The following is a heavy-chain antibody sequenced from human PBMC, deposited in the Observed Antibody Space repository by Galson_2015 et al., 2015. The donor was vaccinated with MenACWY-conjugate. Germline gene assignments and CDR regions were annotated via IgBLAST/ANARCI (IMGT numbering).Heavy chain of an antibody. Sequence: YSSGSTNYHPSLKSRVTISVDTSKNEFSMKLSSVTAADTAIYYCARNLIAVAFDYWGQGTLVTVSS. J-gene: IGHJ4*02. D-gene: IGHD6-19*01. V-gene: IGHV4-4*09. CDR2: YSSGST. CDR3: ARNLIAVAFDY.